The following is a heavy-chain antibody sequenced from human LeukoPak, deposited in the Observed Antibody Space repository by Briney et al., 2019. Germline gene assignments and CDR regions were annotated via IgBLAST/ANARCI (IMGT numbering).Heavy chain of an antibody. J-gene: IGHJ4*02. D-gene: IGHD3-9*01. V-gene: IGHV5-51*01. CDR3: ARHSRYFDWIEYYFDY. Sequence: GESLKISCKGSGYSFTSYWIGWVRQMPGKGLEWMGIIYPGDSDTRYSPSFQGQVTISADKSISTAYLQWSSLKASDTAMYYCARHSRYFDWIEYYFDYWDQGTLVTVSS. CDR2: IYPGDSDT. CDR1: GYSFTSYW.